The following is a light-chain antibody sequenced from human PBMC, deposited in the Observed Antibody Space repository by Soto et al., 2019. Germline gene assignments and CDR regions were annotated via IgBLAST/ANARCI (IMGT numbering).Light chain of an antibody. CDR2: EVS. CDR1: SSDVGGYNY. V-gene: IGLV2-14*01. CDR3: ATWDDSLNGPV. Sequence: QSALTQPASVSGSPGQSITISCTGTSSDVGGYNYVAWYQQHPGKVPRLMIYEVSNRPSGVSNRFSGSKSGSTASLTISGLQAEDEADYSCATWDDSLNGPVFGGGTKLTVL. J-gene: IGLJ2*01.